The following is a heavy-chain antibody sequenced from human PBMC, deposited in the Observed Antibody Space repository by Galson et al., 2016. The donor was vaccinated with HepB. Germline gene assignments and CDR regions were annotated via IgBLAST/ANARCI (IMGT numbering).Heavy chain of an antibody. J-gene: IGHJ4*02. CDR3: ARGFLSGYGFGARSADFYY. CDR2: IYASGST. V-gene: IGHV4-61*02. Sequence: TLSLTCTVSGGSISSGGYYWTWIRQPAGKGLEWIGRIYASGSTNYNPSLKSRVTISVDTSKNQFSLNLSSVTAADTAVYYCARGFLSGYGFGARSADFYYWGQGILVTVSS. D-gene: IGHD5-12*01. CDR1: GGSISSGGYY.